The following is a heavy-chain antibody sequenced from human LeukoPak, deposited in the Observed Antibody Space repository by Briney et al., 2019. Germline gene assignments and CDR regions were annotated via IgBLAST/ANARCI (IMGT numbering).Heavy chain of an antibody. CDR1: GFTFSNYG. CDR2: IWYDGSNK. Sequence: GGSLRLSCAASGFTFSNYGMHWVRQAPGKGLEWVAVIWYDGSNKYYAESVKGRFTISRDNSKNTLYLQMNSLRAEDTAVYYCARQTYYYDSSGSPHWYFDLWGRGTLVTVSS. V-gene: IGHV3-33*08. J-gene: IGHJ2*01. D-gene: IGHD3-22*01. CDR3: ARQTYYYDSSGSPHWYFDL.